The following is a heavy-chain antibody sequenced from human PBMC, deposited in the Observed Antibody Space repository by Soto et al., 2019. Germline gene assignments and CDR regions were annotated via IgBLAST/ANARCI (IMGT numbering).Heavy chain of an antibody. Sequence: PGGSLRLSCAASGFTFSRHWMHWVRQVPGKGLVWLSRINSDGSSTAYADSVKGRFTISRDNSKNTLYLQMNSLRAEDTAVYYCAKDFDIVVVTAPGSPVYWGQGTLVTVSS. CDR2: INSDGSST. D-gene: IGHD2-21*02. CDR1: GFTFSRHW. J-gene: IGHJ4*02. CDR3: AKDFDIVVVTAPGSPVY. V-gene: IGHV3-74*03.